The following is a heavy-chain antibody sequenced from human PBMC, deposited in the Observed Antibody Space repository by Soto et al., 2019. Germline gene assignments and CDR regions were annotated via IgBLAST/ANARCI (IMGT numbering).Heavy chain of an antibody. CDR1: GYTFTSYD. CDR3: ARACIGTSCGDPQSNYYYYYYYMDV. V-gene: IGHV1-8*01. Sequence: GASVKVSCKASGYTFTSYDINWVRQATGQGLEWMGWMNPNSGNTGYAQKFQGRVTMTRNTSISTAYMELSSLRSEDTAVYYCARACIGTSCGDPQSNYYYYYYYMDVWGKGTTVTVSS. CDR2: MNPNSGNT. J-gene: IGHJ6*03. D-gene: IGHD2-2*01.